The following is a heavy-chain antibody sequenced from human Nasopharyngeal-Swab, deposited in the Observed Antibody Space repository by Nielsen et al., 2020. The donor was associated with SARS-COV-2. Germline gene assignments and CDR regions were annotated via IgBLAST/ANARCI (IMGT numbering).Heavy chain of an antibody. CDR1: GFTFDDYA. J-gene: IGHJ4*02. V-gene: IGHV3-20*04. Sequence: GESLKISCAASGFTFDDYAMSWVRQVPGKGLEWVANINWIGGSADYSDAVKGRFTISRDNAKNSLYLQMHSLRADDTALYYCARDPATGALDHWGQGTLVTVSS. D-gene: IGHD1-26*01. CDR3: ARDPATGALDH. CDR2: INWIGGSA.